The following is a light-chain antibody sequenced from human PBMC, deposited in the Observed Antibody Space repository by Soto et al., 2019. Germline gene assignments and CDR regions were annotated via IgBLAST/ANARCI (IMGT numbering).Light chain of an antibody. Sequence: QSVLTQPPSVSGAPGQRVTISCTGSSSNIGAGYDVHGYQQLPGTAPKLLIYGNSNRPSGVPDRFSGSKSGTSASLAITGLQAEDEADYYFQSYDSSLSALFGGGTKLTVL. CDR3: QSYDSSLSAL. V-gene: IGLV1-40*01. CDR1: SSNIGAGYD. CDR2: GNS. J-gene: IGLJ3*02.